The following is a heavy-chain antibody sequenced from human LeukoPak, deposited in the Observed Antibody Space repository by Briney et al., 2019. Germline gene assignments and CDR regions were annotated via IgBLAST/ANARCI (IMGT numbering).Heavy chain of an antibody. D-gene: IGHD2-15*01. CDR1: GYTFTSYG. V-gene: IGHV1-18*01. J-gene: IGHJ4*02. CDR2: ISAYNGNT. Sequence: ASVKVSCKASGYTFTSYGISWVRQAPGQGLEWMGWISAYNGNTNYAQKLQGRVTMTTDTSTSTAYMELRSLRSEDTAVYYCARSLCSGGSCYYFDYWGQGTLVTVSS. CDR3: ARSLCSGGSCYYFDY.